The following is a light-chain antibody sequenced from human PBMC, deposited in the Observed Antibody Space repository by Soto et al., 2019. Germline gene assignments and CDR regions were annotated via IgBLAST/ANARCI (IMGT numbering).Light chain of an antibody. CDR1: QSVDDRL. CDR3: QQYNTSHTT. Sequence: EIVLTQSPGTLSLSPGERATLSCRASQSVDDRLLAWYQQKLGQAPRLLIHGASTRAPRIPDRFSGRGPGADFTLIISSLVREDFAVYYCQQYNTSHTTFGQWTKVDIK. V-gene: IGKV3-20*01. J-gene: IGKJ1*01. CDR2: GAS.